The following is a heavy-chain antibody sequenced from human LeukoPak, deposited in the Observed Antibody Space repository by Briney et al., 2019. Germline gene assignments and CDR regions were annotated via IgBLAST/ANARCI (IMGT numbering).Heavy chain of an antibody. CDR2: ISGSGGST. CDR1: GFTFSSYA. V-gene: IGHV3-23*01. Sequence: PGGPLRLSCAASGFTFSSYAMSWVRQAPGKGLEWVSAISGSGGSTYYADSVKGRFTISRDNSKNTLYLQMNSLRAEDTAVYYCAMYYYDSSGYYPEYFQHWGQGTLVTVSS. CDR3: AMYYYDSSGYYPEYFQH. J-gene: IGHJ1*01. D-gene: IGHD3-22*01.